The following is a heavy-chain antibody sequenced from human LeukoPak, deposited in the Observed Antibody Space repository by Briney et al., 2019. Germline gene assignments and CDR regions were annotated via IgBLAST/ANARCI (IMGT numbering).Heavy chain of an antibody. CDR3: AAGITMVRGVIGGYYFDY. J-gene: IGHJ4*02. D-gene: IGHD3-10*01. V-gene: IGHV4-61*02. CDR1: GGSISSGSYY. Sequence: SETLSLTCTVSGGSISSGSYYWSWIQQPAGKGLEWIGRIYTSGSTNYNPSLKSRVTISVDTSKNQFSLKLSSVTAADTAVYYCAAGITMVRGVIGGYYFDYWGQGTLVTVSS. CDR2: IYTSGST.